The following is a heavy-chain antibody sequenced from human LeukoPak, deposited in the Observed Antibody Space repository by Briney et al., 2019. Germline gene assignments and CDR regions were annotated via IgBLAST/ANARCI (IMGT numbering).Heavy chain of an antibody. J-gene: IGHJ6*04. CDR1: GVSFIGYY. CDR2: INHSGST. Sequence: SETLSLTCAVYGVSFIGYYWSWIRQPPGKGLEWIGEINHSGSTIYNPSLKSRVTISVDTSKNQFSLKLSYVIAADTAVYYCARGQLQKAAGIGQQYYYYGWDVWGKGATVTVSS. CDR3: ARGQLQKAAGIGQQYYYYGWDV. V-gene: IGHV4-34*01. D-gene: IGHD6-13*01.